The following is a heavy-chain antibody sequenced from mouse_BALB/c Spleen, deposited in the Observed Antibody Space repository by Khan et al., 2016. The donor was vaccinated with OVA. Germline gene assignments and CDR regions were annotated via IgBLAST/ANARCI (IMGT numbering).Heavy chain of an antibody. D-gene: IGHD6-1*01. J-gene: IGHJ1*01. CDR2: INTYTGEP. CDR1: GYTFTNYG. Sequence: QIQLVQSGPELKKPGETVKISCKASGYTFTNYGMNWVKQAPGKGLKWMGWINTYTGEPTYADDFKGRFAFSLATSANTAYLQINNLKKEDTATYFGARSASYWFFDVWGAGTTVTVSS. V-gene: IGHV9-3-1*01. CDR3: ARSASYWFFDV.